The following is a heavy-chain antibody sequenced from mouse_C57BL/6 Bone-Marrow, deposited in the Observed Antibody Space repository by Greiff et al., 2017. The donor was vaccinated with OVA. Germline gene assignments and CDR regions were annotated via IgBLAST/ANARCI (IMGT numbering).Heavy chain of an antibody. Sequence: EVHLVESGAGLVKPGGSLKLSCAASGFTFSSYAMPWVRQTPEPRLEWVAYISRGGDYTYYAETVKGRFTISRDNARNTQYLQMSSLKSEDTAMYYCTRGGYPSFDYWGQGTTLTVSS. J-gene: IGHJ2*01. V-gene: IGHV5-9-1*02. CDR2: ISRGGDYT. CDR1: GFTFSSYA. CDR3: TRGGYPSFDY.